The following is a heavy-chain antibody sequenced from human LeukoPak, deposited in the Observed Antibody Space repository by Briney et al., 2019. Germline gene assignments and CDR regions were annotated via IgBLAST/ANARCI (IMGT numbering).Heavy chain of an antibody. CDR1: GYTFTGYY. J-gene: IGHJ5*02. D-gene: IGHD1-26*01. Sequence: ASVKVSCKASGYTFTGYYMHRVRQAPGQGLEWMGRINPNSGGTNYAQKFQGRVTMTRDTSISTAYMELSRLRSDDTAVYYCARGPGWGGSYYVVRSMGNWFDPWGQGTLVTVSS. CDR2: INPNSGGT. CDR3: ARGPGWGGSYYVVRSMGNWFDP. V-gene: IGHV1-2*06.